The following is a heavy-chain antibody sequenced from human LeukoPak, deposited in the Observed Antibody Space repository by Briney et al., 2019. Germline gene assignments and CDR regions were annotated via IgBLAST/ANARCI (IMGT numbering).Heavy chain of an antibody. D-gene: IGHD5-12*01. CDR1: GISISSSNSY. J-gene: IGHJ4*02. Sequence: SETLSLTCTVSGISISSSNSYWGWIRQPPGKGLEWIGEINHSGSTNYNPSLKSQVTISVDTSKNQFSLKLSSVTAADTAVYYCARLGPGGLRRDGRDYWGQGTLVTVSS. V-gene: IGHV4-39*07. CDR3: ARLGPGGLRRDGRDY. CDR2: INHSGST.